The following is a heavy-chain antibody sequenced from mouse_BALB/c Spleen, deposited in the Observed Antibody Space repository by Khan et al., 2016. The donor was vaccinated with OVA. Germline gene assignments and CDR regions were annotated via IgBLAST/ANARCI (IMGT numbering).Heavy chain of an antibody. CDR1: GYTFTSYW. Sequence: QIQLVQSGAELANPGASVKMSCKASGYTFTSYWMHWVKQRPGQGLEWIGFINPSTGYTEYNQKFKDKATLTTDKSSSTAYMQLSSLTFEDSAVYYGTRRGLFGIFVYWGQGTLVTVSA. CDR2: INPSTGYT. CDR3: TRRGLFGIFVY. V-gene: IGHV1-7*01. J-gene: IGHJ3*01. D-gene: IGHD1-1*02.